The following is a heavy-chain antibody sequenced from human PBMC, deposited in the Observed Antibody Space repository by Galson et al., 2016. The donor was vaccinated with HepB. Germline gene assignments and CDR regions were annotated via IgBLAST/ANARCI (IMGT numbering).Heavy chain of an antibody. CDR3: ARDLRGMIRFFDWSTHFDS. CDR1: GFIFSSYS. J-gene: IGHJ4*02. Sequence: SLRLSCAASGFIFSSYSMNWVRQAPGKGLEWLSSISGTSTYIYYADSVKGRFTISRANAKNSLYLQMNNVRAEDTAVYYCARDLRGMIRFFDWSTHFDSWGQGTLVTVSS. D-gene: IGHD3-9*01. CDR2: ISGTSTYI. V-gene: IGHV3-21*01.